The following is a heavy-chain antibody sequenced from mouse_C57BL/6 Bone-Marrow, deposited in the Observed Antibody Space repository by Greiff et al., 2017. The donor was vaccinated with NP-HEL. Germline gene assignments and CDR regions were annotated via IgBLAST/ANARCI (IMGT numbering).Heavy chain of an antibody. J-gene: IGHJ3*01. CDR3: ASPYPVYDYDAWFAY. Sequence: QVQLQQSGAELARPGASVKLSCKASGYTFTSYGISWVKQRTGQGLEWIGEIYPRSGNTYYNEKFKGKAPPTADKSSSTAYMELRSRTSEDSAVYFCASPYPVYDYDAWFAYWGQGTLVTVSA. D-gene: IGHD2-4*01. V-gene: IGHV1-81*01. CDR1: GYTFTSYG. CDR2: IYPRSGNT.